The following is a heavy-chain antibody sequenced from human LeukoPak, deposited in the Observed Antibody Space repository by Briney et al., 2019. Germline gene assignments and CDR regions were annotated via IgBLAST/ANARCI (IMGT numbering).Heavy chain of an antibody. Sequence: GGSLRLSCAASGFTFSSYAMHWVRQAPGKELEYVSAISSNGGSTYYANSVKGRFTISRDNSKNTLYLQMGSLRAEDMAVYYCARAGYDYDFWSGFAENAFDIWGQGTMVTVSS. D-gene: IGHD3-3*01. CDR2: ISSNGGST. V-gene: IGHV3-64*01. J-gene: IGHJ3*02. CDR1: GFTFSSYA. CDR3: ARAGYDYDFWSGFAENAFDI.